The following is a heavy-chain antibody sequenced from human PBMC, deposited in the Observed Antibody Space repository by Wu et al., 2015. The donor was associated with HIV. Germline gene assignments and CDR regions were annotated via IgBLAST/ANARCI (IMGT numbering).Heavy chain of an antibody. V-gene: IGHV1-69*01. CDR2: IIPIFGTT. Sequence: QVQPVQSGAEVKKPGASVKVSCKASGDTFSNYAIIWVRQAPGQGLEWMGDIIPIFGTTNYAQTFQGRVTISADASTTTAYMELRRLRSDDTAVYYCAREIQLLYQWGQGTLVTVSS. D-gene: IGHD2-21*01. CDR3: AREIQLLYQ. J-gene: IGHJ4*02. CDR1: GDTFSNYA.